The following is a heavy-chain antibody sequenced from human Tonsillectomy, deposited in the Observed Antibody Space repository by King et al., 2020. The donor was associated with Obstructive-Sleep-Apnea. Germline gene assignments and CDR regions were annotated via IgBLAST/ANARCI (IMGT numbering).Heavy chain of an antibody. V-gene: IGHV3-15*01. Sequence: VQLVESGGGLVKPGGSLRLSCVASRFSFSGAWMSWVRQASGKGLEWIGRIKSRSDGGAIEDAAVVKGRFTISRDDSKDTLYLQMHSLKIDDTAVYFCSTGAKRRAMDVWGQGTTVTVSS. CDR2: IKSRSDGGAI. CDR1: RFSFSGAW. CDR3: STGAKRRAMDV. D-gene: IGHD1-26*01. J-gene: IGHJ6*02.